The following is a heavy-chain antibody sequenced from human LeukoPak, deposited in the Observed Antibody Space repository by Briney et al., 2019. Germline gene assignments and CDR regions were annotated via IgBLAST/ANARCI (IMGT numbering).Heavy chain of an antibody. Sequence: GGSLRLSCAASGLIFSNVWMNWVRQAPGKGLEWVGRIKSETDGGTTDYAAPVKGRFTTSRDDSKNTLYLQMSSLESEDTAVYYCTTSGSYWGQGTLVTVSS. CDR3: TTSGSY. CDR1: GLIFSNVW. CDR2: IKSETDGGTT. J-gene: IGHJ4*02. V-gene: IGHV3-15*07.